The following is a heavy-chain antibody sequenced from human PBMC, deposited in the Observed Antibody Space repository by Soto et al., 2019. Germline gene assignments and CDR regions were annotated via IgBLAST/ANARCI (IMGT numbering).Heavy chain of an antibody. V-gene: IGHV3-30*18. D-gene: IGHD6-19*01. CDR3: AKGVQWLVIGAFDI. CDR1: GFTFSSYG. CDR2: ISYDGSNK. Sequence: QVQLVESGGGVVQPGRSLRLSCAASGFTFSSYGMHWVRQAPGKGLEWVEVISYDGSNKYYANSVKGRFTISRDNSKNTLYLQMNSLRAEDTVLYYCAKGVQWLVIGAFDIWGQGTMVTVSS. J-gene: IGHJ3*02.